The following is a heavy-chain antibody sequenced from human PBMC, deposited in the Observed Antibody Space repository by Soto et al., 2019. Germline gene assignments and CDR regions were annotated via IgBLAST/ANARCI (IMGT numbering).Heavy chain of an antibody. CDR2: IYHSGST. CDR1: DYSISSGYY. V-gene: IGHV4-38-2*02. Sequence: PSETPSLTCGVSDYSISSGYYWAWIRQPPGKGLEWLGSIYHSGSTYQNPSLSSRVTISVDTSRNKFSLRLSSVTAADTAVYYCARDRDGYNYAFDIWGQGTVVTVSS. J-gene: IGHJ3*02. CDR3: ARDRDGYNYAFDI. D-gene: IGHD5-12*01.